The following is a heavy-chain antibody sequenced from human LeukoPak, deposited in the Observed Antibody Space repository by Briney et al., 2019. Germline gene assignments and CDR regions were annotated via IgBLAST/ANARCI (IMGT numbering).Heavy chain of an antibody. D-gene: IGHD1-26*01. CDR3: ASFWKWELLNDAFDI. CDR2: ISSSSSYI. V-gene: IGHV3-21*01. CDR1: GFTFSSYS. J-gene: IGHJ3*02. Sequence: GGSLRLSCAASGFTFSSYSMNWVRQAPGKGLEWVSSISSSSSYIYYADSVKGRFTISRDNAKNSLYLQMNSLRAEDTAVYYCASFWKWELLNDAFDIWGQGTMVTVSS.